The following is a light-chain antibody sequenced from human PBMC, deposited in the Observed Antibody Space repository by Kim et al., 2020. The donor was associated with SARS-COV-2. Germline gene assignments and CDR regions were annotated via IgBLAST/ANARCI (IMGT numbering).Light chain of an antibody. J-gene: IGKJ5*01. CDR3: QQYYSTPIT. V-gene: IGKV4-1*01. CDR2: WAS. CDR1: PSVLYSSNNKNY. Sequence: ATINCKSSPSVLYSSNNKNYLAWYQQKPGQPPKLLIYWASTRESGVPDRFSGSGSGTDFTLTISSLQAEDVAVYYCQQYYSTPITFGQGTRLEIK.